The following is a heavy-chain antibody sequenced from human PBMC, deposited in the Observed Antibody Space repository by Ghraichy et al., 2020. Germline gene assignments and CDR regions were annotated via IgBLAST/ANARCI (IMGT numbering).Heavy chain of an antibody. J-gene: IGHJ5*02. Sequence: GGSLRLSCAASGFTFSSYAMSWVRQAPGKGLEWVSAISGSGGSTYYADSVKGRFTISRDNSKNTLYLQMNSLRAEDTAVYYCAKAPSEWSTTHWFDPWGQGTLVTVSS. CDR3: AKAPSEWSTTHWFDP. CDR2: ISGSGGST. V-gene: IGHV3-23*01. CDR1: GFTFSSYA. D-gene: IGHD3-3*01.